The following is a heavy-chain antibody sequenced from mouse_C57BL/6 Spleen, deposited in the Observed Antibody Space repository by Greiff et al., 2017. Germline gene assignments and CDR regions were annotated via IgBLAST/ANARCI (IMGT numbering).Heavy chain of an antibody. J-gene: IGHJ3*01. CDR1: GYAFSSYW. D-gene: IGHD2-4*01. CDR2: IYPGDGDT. CDR3: AREGVYYDYDGFAY. Sequence: QVQLQQSGAELVKPGASVKISRKASGYAFSSYWMNWVKQRPGKGLEWIGQIYPGDGDTNYNGKFKGKATLTADKSSSTAYMQLSSLTSEDSAVYFCAREGVYYDYDGFAYWGQGTLVTVSA. V-gene: IGHV1-80*01.